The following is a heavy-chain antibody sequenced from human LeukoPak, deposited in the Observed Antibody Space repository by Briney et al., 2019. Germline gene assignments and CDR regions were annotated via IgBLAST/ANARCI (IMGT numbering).Heavy chain of an antibody. Sequence: SETLSLTCTVSGGSIRSYYWSWIRQPPGKGLEWIGEINHSGSTNYNPSLKSRVTISVDTSKNQFSLKLSSVTAADTAVYYCARGLSIAVAGTNPIFDYWGQGTLVTVSS. J-gene: IGHJ4*02. CDR1: GGSIRSYY. CDR2: INHSGST. CDR3: ARGLSIAVAGTNPIFDY. V-gene: IGHV4-34*01. D-gene: IGHD6-19*01.